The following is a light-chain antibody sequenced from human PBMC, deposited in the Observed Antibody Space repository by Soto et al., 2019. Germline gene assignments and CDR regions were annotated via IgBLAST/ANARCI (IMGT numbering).Light chain of an antibody. V-gene: IGKV1-5*03. CDR1: QSISSW. CDR3: QQYNSYPYT. CDR2: KAS. Sequence: DIQMTQSPSTLSASVGDRVTITCRASQSISSWLAWYQQKPGKAPKLLIYKASSLESGVPSRFSGSGSGTEFTLTISSLQPDDFATYYCQQYNSYPYTGGQGTKLEIK. J-gene: IGKJ2*01.